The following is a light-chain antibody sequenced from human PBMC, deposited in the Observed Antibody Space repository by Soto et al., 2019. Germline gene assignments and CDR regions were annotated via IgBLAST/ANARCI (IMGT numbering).Light chain of an antibody. CDR2: GVS. Sequence: QSVLTQPPSVSGSPLQSVTISCTGTSSDVGSSNGVSWYQQPPGTAPKLMIYGVSNRPSGVPDRFSGSKSGNTASLTISGLQAEDEADYYRSSYTSSSTYVFGTGTKVTAL. V-gene: IGLV2-18*02. J-gene: IGLJ1*01. CDR1: SSDVGSSNG. CDR3: SSYTSSSTYV.